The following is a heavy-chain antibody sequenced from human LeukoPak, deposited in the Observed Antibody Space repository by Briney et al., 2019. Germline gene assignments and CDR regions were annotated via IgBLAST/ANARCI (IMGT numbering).Heavy chain of an antibody. CDR1: GFTFSSYS. V-gene: IGHV3-48*04. Sequence: GGSLRLSCAASGFTFSSYSMNWVRQAPGKGLEWVSYISSSSSTIYYADSVKGRFTISRDNAKNSLYLQMNSLRAEDTAVYYCAGAYCGGDCYSDEPFFDIWGQGTMVTVSS. CDR2: ISSSSSTI. D-gene: IGHD2-21*02. J-gene: IGHJ3*02. CDR3: AGAYCGGDCYSDEPFFDI.